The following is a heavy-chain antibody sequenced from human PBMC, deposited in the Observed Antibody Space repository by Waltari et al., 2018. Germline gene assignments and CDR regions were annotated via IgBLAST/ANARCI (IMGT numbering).Heavy chain of an antibody. CDR2: INSNSGNI. Sequence: QVQLVQSGAEVQKPGASVKVSCKASGYTFTCYAMHWVRQAPGHRLEWMGWINSNSGNIEVSQKCGGRVTITRDTSLSTAYMEMGSLRYEDTAIYYCVRGYHGGAWIVDYWGQGTPVTVSS. V-gene: IGHV1-3*01. CDR3: VRGYHGGAWIVDY. D-gene: IGHD1-1*01. CDR1: GYTFTCYA. J-gene: IGHJ4*02.